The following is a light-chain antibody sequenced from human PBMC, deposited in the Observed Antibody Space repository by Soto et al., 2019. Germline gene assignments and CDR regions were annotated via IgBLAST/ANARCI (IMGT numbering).Light chain of an antibody. J-gene: IGKJ1*01. V-gene: IGKV3-11*01. CDR2: DAS. CDR1: QSVSSY. CDR3: QQRSNWWT. Sequence: EIVLTQSPAALCLSPGQRDTLSCRASQSVSSYLAWYQQKPGQAPRLLIYDASNRATGIPARFSGSGSGTDFTLTISSLEPEDFAVYYCQQRSNWWTFGQGTKVDIK.